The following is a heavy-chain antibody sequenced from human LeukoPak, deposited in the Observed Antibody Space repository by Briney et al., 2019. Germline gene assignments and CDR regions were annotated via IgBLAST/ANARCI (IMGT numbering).Heavy chain of an antibody. CDR1: GYTFTTHD. CDR2: MNPNSGNT. CDR3: ARPYDSSGPGYDY. D-gene: IGHD3-22*01. J-gene: IGHJ4*02. V-gene: IGHV1-8*01. Sequence: ASVTVSCTASGYTFTTHDINWVRQATGQGLEWMGWMNPNSGNTGYAQKFQGRVTMTRNTSISTAYMELSSLRSEDTAVYYCARPYDSSGPGYDYWGQGTLVTVSS.